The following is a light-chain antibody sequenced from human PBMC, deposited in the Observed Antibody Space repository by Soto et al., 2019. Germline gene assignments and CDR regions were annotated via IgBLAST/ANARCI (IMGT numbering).Light chain of an antibody. CDR3: QQYNDWPRT. J-gene: IGKJ1*01. Sequence: EIVITQSPDTLPVSPGERATLSCRASQSVNNNLAWYQQTPGQAPRLLIYGASTRATGLPARFSGSGSGTEFTLTISSLQSEDFAVYYCQQYNDWPRTFGQGTKVDIK. CDR1: QSVNNN. V-gene: IGKV3-15*01. CDR2: GAS.